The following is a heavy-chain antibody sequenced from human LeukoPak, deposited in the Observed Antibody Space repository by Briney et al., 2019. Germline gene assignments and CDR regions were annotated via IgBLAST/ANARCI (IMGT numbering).Heavy chain of an antibody. CDR1: GYTFIGYY. CDR3: ARGWSGYYKYYYGMDV. J-gene: IGHJ6*02. V-gene: IGHV1-2*04. CDR2: INPNSGGT. Sequence: ASVKVSCKASGYTFIGYYMHWVRQAPGQGLELMGWINPNSGGTNYAQKFQGWVTMTRDTSISTAYMELSGLRSDDTAVYYCARGWSGYYKYYYGMDVWGQGTTVTVSS. D-gene: IGHD3-3*01.